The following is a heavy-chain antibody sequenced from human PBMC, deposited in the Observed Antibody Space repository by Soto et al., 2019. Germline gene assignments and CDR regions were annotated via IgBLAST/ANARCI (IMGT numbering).Heavy chain of an antibody. CDR2: IYPGDSDT. CDR1: GYSFTSYW. Sequence: PGESLKISCKGSGYSFTSYWIGWVRQMPGKGLEWMGIIYPGDSDTRYSPSFQGQVTISADKSISTAYLQWSSLKASDTAMYYCASTSRARGGTYYYYGMDVWGQGTTVTVSS. V-gene: IGHV5-51*01. J-gene: IGHJ6*02. CDR3: ASTSRARGGTYYYYGMDV.